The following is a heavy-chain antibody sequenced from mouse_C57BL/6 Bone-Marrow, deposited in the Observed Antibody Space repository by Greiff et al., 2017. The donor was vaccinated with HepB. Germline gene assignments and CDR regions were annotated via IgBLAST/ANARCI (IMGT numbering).Heavy chain of an antibody. V-gene: IGHV2-2*01. CDR3: ARMAYYSNSNYFDN. CDR1: GFSLTNYG. Sequence: VQLVESGPGLVQPSQSLSITCTVSGFSLTNYGVHWVRQSPGKGLEWLGAIWSGGSPDDNAAFISRLSISKDNSESQVFFKRNSLQADDTAIYYCARMAYYSNSNYFDNWGQGTTLTVSS. J-gene: IGHJ2*01. CDR2: IWSGGSP. D-gene: IGHD2-5*01.